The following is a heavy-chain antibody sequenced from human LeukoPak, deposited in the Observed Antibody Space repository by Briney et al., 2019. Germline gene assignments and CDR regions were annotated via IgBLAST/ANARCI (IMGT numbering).Heavy chain of an antibody. J-gene: IGHJ5*02. V-gene: IGHV1-2*02. CDR2: INPNSGGT. CDR1: GYTFTGYY. CDR3: ARSYGSGPARFDP. D-gene: IGHD3-10*01. Sequence: ASVKVSCKASGYTFTGYYMHWVRQAPGQGLEWMGWINPNSGGTNYAQKFQGRVTMTRDTSISTAYMELSRLRSEDTAVYYCARSYGSGPARFDPWGQGTLVTVSS.